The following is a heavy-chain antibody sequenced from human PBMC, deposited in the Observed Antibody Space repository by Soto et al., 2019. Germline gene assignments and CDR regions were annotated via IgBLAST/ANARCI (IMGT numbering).Heavy chain of an antibody. Sequence: ASVKVSCKASGGTFSSYAISWVRQAPGQGLEWMGGIIPILGIANYAQKFQGRVTITADKSTSTAYMELSSLRSEDTAVYYCARSEYSGSFYYYYGMDVWGQGTTVTVSS. CDR3: ARSEYSGSFYYYYGMDV. D-gene: IGHD1-26*01. J-gene: IGHJ6*02. V-gene: IGHV1-69*10. CDR2: IIPILGIA. CDR1: GGTFSSYA.